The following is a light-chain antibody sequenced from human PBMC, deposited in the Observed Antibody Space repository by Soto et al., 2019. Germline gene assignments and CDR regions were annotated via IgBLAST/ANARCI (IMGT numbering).Light chain of an antibody. CDR3: AAWEDSLSGPV. CDR2: GNN. Sequence: QSVLTQPPSASGTPGQRVTISCSGSSSNIGNNYVYCYQQLPGTAPQLLIYGNNQRPSGVPDRFSGSQSGTSASLAISGLRSDDEDDYFCAAWEDSLSGPVFGGGTQLTVL. J-gene: IGLJ7*01. CDR1: SSNIGNNY. V-gene: IGLV1-47*01.